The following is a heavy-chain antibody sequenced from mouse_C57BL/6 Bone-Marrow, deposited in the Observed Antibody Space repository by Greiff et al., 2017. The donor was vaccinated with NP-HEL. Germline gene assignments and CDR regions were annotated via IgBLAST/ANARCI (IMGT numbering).Heavy chain of an antibody. V-gene: IGHV1-64*01. D-gene: IGHD1-1*01. Sequence: QVQLQQPGAELVKPAASVKLSCKASGYTFTSYWMHWVKQRPGQGLEWIGMIHPNSGSTNYNEKFKSKATLTVDKSSSTAYMQLSSLTSEDSAVYYCATITTEGYFDVWGTGTTVTVSS. CDR3: ATITTEGYFDV. CDR2: IHPNSGST. J-gene: IGHJ1*03. CDR1: GYTFTSYW.